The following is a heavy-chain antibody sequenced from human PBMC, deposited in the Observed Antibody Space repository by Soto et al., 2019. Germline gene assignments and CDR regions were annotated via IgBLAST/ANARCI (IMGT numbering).Heavy chain of an antibody. V-gene: IGHV4-39*01. CDR1: GGSISTDNYY. CDR3: ARLYGAGRLGGVY. Sequence: QVQLQESGPGLVKPAETLSLTCIVSGGSISTDNYYWVWIRQPPGKGLEWIGSIYYSGSTNSNPSLKSRVTMSVDTSMNQFSLKLTSVTAADTAVYYCARLYGAGRLGGVYWGQGTLVSVSA. D-gene: IGHD3-10*01. J-gene: IGHJ4*02. CDR2: IYYSGST.